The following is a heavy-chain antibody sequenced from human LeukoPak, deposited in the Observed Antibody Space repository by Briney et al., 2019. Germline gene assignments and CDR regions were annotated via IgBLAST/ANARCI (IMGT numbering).Heavy chain of an antibody. CDR3: ARGVSGGSPD. V-gene: IGHV4-59*01. D-gene: IGHD1-26*01. J-gene: IGHJ4*02. CDR1: GGSISSYY. Sequence: SETLSLTCTVSGGSISSYYWTWVRQPPGKGLEWIGDIYYSGSTNYNPSLKSRVTISVDTSKNQFSLKLSSVTAADTAVYYCARGVSGGSPDWGQGTLVTVSS. CDR2: IYYSGST.